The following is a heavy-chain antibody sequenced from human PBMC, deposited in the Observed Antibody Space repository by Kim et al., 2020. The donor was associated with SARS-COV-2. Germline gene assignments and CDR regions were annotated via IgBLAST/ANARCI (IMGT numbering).Heavy chain of an antibody. CDR1: GGSFSGYY. J-gene: IGHJ4*02. Sequence: SETLSLTCAVYGGSFSGYYWSWIRQPPGKGLEWIGEINHSGSTNYNPSLKSRVTISVDTSKNQFSLKLSSVTAADTAVYYCARVPRYRLAAAGTIDYWGQGTLVTVSS. CDR2: INHSGST. CDR3: ARVPRYRLAAAGTIDY. V-gene: IGHV4-34*01. D-gene: IGHD6-13*01.